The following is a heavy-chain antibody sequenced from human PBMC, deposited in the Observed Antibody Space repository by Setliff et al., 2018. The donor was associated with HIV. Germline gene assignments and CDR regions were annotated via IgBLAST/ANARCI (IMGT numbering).Heavy chain of an antibody. Sequence: SETLSLTCTVSGGSASNSRYYWAWIRQPPGKGLEYIGSIHYNERTYYNPSLKCRVAISIDTSKNQFSLNLTSVTAADTAVYYCASRVYYYDSNNFLREEGFDPWGQGTLVTVS. CDR2: IHYNERT. D-gene: IGHD3-22*01. CDR3: ASRVYYYDSNNFLREEGFDP. CDR1: GGSASNSRYY. J-gene: IGHJ5*02. V-gene: IGHV4-39*01.